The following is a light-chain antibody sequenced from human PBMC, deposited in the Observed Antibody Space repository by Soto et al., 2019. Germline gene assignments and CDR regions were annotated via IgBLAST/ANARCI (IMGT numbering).Light chain of an antibody. Sequence: EIVLTQSPGTLSLSLGERATLSCGASQIVNSDYFAWFQLKPGQAPRLLIYGASRRATGIPDRFSGSGSGTDFTLTINRLEPEDFAMYYCQQYVNSPGTFGQGSRIEIK. CDR2: GAS. CDR3: QQYVNSPGT. J-gene: IGKJ1*01. V-gene: IGKV3-20*01. CDR1: QIVNSDY.